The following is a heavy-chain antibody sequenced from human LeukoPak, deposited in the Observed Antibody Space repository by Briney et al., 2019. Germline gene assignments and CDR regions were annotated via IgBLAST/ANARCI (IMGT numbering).Heavy chain of an antibody. Sequence: SVKVSCKASGGTFSSYAISWVRQAPGQGLEWIGRIIPIFGTENYAQKFQGRVTITTDESTSTAYMELSSLRSEDTAVYYCARDLPSSWRFDYWGQGTLVTVSS. CDR3: ARDLPSSWRFDY. J-gene: IGHJ4*02. V-gene: IGHV1-69*05. CDR2: IIPIFGTE. D-gene: IGHD6-13*01. CDR1: GGTFSSYA.